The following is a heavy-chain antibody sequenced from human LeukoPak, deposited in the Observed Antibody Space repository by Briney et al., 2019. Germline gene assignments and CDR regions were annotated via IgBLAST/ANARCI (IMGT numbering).Heavy chain of an antibody. CDR1: GFIFNSYA. Sequence: GGSLRLYCAASGFIFNSYAMRWVRQAPGKGLEGVSSIGGSGGSTYYTDAVKGRFTISRDNSKNTLYLQMNSLRAEDTAVYYCARGYDSSGYYLYYWGQGTLVTVSS. CDR3: ARGYDSSGYYLYY. D-gene: IGHD3-22*01. CDR2: IGGSGGST. V-gene: IGHV3-23*01. J-gene: IGHJ4*02.